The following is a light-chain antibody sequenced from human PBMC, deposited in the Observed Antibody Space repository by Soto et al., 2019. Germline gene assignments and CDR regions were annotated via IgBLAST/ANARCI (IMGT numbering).Light chain of an antibody. CDR3: QKYSSAPFIT. J-gene: IGKJ3*01. CDR2: AAS. Sequence: IQLTQSPSSLSASVGARVTITCRASQGISSYLAWYQQKPGQAPRLLIYAASTLQGGVPSRFSGTGSGTDFTLTISSLQPEDFATYYCQKYSSAPFITFGPGTKVDI. V-gene: IGKV1-9*01. CDR1: QGISSY.